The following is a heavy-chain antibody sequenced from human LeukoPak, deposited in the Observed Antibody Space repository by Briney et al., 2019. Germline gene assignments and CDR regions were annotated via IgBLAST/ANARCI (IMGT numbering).Heavy chain of an antibody. V-gene: IGHV3-23*01. D-gene: IGHD2-2*02. J-gene: IGHJ4*02. CDR3: AKGLANQLPYRDELDH. CDR2: ISGSGGST. CDR1: GFTFSSYA. Sequence: PGGSLRLSCAASGFTFSSYAMSWVRQAPGKGLEWVSAISGSGGSTYYADSVKGRFTISRDNSKNTLYLQMNSLRAEDTAVYYCAKGLANQLPYRDELDHWGQGTLVTVSS.